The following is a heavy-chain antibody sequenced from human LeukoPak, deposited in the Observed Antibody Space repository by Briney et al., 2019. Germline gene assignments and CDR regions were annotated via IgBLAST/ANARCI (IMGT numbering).Heavy chain of an antibody. CDR1: VGTFSSYA. Sequence: GASVKVSCKASVGTFSSYAISWVRQAPGQGLEWMGGIVPIFGTANYAQKFQGRVTITADESTSTAYMELSSLRSEDTAVYYCAKGSGRTADSSSWYGKGYYYYYMDVWGKGTTVTVSS. D-gene: IGHD6-13*01. CDR2: IVPIFGTA. CDR3: AKGSGRTADSSSWYGKGYYYYYMDV. V-gene: IGHV1-69*13. J-gene: IGHJ6*03.